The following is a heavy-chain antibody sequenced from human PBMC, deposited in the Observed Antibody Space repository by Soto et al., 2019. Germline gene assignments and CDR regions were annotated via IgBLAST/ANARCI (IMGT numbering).Heavy chain of an antibody. CDR1: GGTFSSHT. J-gene: IGHJ2*01. Sequence: QDQLVQSGAEVKKPGSSVKVSCKASGGTFSSHTFSCVRQAPGQGLEWMGRIIPALGTATYAQKFQGRVTITADESATPVYMELNSLRSEDTAVYYCARPDFGDYWYFDLWGRGTLVTVSS. CDR2: IIPALGTA. CDR3: ARPDFGDYWYFDL. V-gene: IGHV1-69*08. D-gene: IGHD4-17*01.